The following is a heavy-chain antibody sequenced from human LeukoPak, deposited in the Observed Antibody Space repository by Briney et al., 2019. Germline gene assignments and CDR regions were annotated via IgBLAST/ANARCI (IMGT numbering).Heavy chain of an antibody. J-gene: IGHJ3*02. Sequence: SETLSLTCTVSGGSISSYYWSWIRQPPGKGLEWIGYIYYSGSTNYNPSLKSRVTISVDTSKNQFSLKLSSVTAADTAVYYCVRGSGSYFAFDIWGQGTMVTVSS. CDR3: VRGSGSYFAFDI. CDR2: IYYSGST. D-gene: IGHD1-26*01. V-gene: IGHV4-59*01. CDR1: GGSISSYY.